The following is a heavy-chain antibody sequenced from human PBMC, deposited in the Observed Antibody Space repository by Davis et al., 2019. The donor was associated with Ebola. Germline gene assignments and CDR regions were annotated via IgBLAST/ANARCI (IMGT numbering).Heavy chain of an antibody. V-gene: IGHV4-34*01. Sequence: SETLSLTCAVYGGSFSGYYWSWIRQPPGKGLEWIGEINHSGSTNYNPSLKSQVTISVDKSKNQFSLKLSSVTAADTAVYYCARAAPTLYYFDYWGQGTLVTVSS. CDR1: GGSFSGYY. J-gene: IGHJ4*02. CDR3: ARAAPTLYYFDY. CDR2: INHSGST. D-gene: IGHD3-10*01.